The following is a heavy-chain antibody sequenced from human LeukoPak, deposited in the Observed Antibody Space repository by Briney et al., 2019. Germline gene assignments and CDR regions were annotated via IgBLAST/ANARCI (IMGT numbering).Heavy chain of an antibody. D-gene: IGHD4-17*01. V-gene: IGHV3-69-1*02. CDR1: GFTVSDNN. Sequence: KTGGSLRLSCAASGFTVSDNNMIWDRQAPGKGLEWVSTLHRDGSVRYADSVNGRFTISRDDAKNSLYLQMNSLRDEDTAVYYCARDRDYAFDSWGQGTLVTVSS. CDR3: ARDRDYAFDS. J-gene: IGHJ4*02. CDR2: LHRDGSV.